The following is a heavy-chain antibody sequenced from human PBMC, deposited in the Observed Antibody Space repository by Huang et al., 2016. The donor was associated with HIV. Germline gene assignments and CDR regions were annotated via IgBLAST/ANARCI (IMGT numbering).Heavy chain of an antibody. CDR1: GITVSTNY. D-gene: IGHD2-8*02. Sequence: EVQLVESGGGLIQPGGSLRLAWAASGITVSTNYMAWVRQAPGKGLEWVSLIDSGGTTYYADSVKGRFTISRDDSENTLYLHMTSLRAGDTAVYYCAKEGDTGAALGYWGQGTLVTVS. J-gene: IGHJ4*02. CDR2: IDSGGTT. V-gene: IGHV3-53*01. CDR3: AKEGDTGAALGY.